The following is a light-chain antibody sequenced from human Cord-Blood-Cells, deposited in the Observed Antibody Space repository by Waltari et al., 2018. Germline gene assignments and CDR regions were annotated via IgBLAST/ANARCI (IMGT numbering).Light chain of an antibody. Sequence: DIQMTHSPSCLSASVGERVTITCRASQSISSYLNWYQQKPGKAPKLLIYAASSLQSGVPSRFSGSGSGTDFTLTISSLQPEDFATYYCQQSYSTPFTFGPGTKVDIK. CDR1: QSISSY. V-gene: IGKV1-39*01. CDR3: QQSYSTPFT. J-gene: IGKJ3*01. CDR2: AAS.